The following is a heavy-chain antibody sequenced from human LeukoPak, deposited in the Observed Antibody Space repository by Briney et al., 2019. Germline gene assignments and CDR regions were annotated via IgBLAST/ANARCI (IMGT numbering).Heavy chain of an antibody. J-gene: IGHJ4*02. D-gene: IGHD6-19*01. CDR1: GYSLTSYW. Sequence: GESLQISCKASGYSLTSYWIGWVRQMPGKGLEWMGIIYPSDSDTRYSPSFQGQVTISVDKSISTAYLQWSSLKASDTAMYYCARHVGSSGWYVWGQGTLVTVSP. CDR2: IYPSDSDT. V-gene: IGHV5-51*01. CDR3: ARHVGSSGWYV.